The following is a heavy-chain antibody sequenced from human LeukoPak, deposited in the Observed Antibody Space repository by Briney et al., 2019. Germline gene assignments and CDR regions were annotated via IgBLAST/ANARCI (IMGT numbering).Heavy chain of an antibody. CDR2: ISYSGST. J-gene: IGHJ4*02. CDR3: TSGSVVVAAMVRY. CDR1: GGSISSSSYY. D-gene: IGHD2-15*01. V-gene: IGHV4-39*01. Sequence: SETLSLTCTVSGGSISSSSYYWGWIRQPPGKGLEWIGSISYSGSTYYNPSLKSRVTVSVDTSKNQFSLKLSSVTAADTAVYYSTSGSVVVAAMVRYWGQGTLVTVSS.